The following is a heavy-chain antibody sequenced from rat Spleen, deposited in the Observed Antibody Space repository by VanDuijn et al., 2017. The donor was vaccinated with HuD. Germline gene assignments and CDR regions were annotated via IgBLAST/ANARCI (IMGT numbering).Heavy chain of an antibody. Sequence: EVRLVESGGGLVRPGRSLKLSCAASGFTFSDYNMAWVRQAPKKGLEWVATISYDDSSTYYRDSVKGRFTISRDNARSILNLYMDSLGSEDTAIYYCTRRAYLPDGYFDFWGPGTMVTVSS. CDR1: GFTFSDYN. V-gene: IGHV5-7*01. CDR3: TRRAYLPDGYFDF. J-gene: IGHJ1*01. CDR2: ISYDDSST. D-gene: IGHD4-1*01.